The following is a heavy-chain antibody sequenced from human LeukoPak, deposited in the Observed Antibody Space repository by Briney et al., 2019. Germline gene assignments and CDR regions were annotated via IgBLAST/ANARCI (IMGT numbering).Heavy chain of an antibody. CDR3: ARDRRPGISGGSCEDV. D-gene: IGHD2-15*01. Sequence: GGSLTLDCAASGFTYSSYSMNWVRQAPGKGLEWVPSISSSSSYIYYADSVKGRFTISRDNAKNSLYLQMNSLRAEDTAVYYCARDRRPGISGGSCEDVWGKGTTVTVSS. CDR1: GFTYSSYS. CDR2: ISSSSSYI. V-gene: IGHV3-21*01. J-gene: IGHJ6*04.